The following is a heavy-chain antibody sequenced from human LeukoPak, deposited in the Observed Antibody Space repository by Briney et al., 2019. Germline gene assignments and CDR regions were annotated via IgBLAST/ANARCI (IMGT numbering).Heavy chain of an antibody. D-gene: IGHD1-1*01. Sequence: GGSLRLSCAASGVTVSSNYMTWVRQAPGKGLEWVSVIYSGGSSFYADSVKGRFTISRDNSKNTLYLQMNSLRVEDTAVYYCARLGGEAGNHLSYDYWGQGTLVTVSS. CDR1: GVTVSSNY. CDR2: IYSGGSS. CDR3: ARLGGEAGNHLSYDY. V-gene: IGHV3-66*04. J-gene: IGHJ4*02.